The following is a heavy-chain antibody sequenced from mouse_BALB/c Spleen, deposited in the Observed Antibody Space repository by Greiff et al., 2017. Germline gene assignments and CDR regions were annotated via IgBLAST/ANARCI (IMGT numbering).Heavy chain of an antibody. CDR1: GFTFSSYA. CDR2: ISSGGST. D-gene: IGHD1-1*01. CDR3: ARNYYGSRGFAY. J-gene: IGHJ3*01. V-gene: IGHV5-6-5*01. Sequence: EVMLVESGGGLVKPGGSLKLSCAASGFTFSSYAMSWVRQTPEKRLEWVASISSGGSTYYPDSVKGRFTISRDNAKNTLYLEMSSLRSEDTAMYYCARNYYGSRGFAYWGQGTLVTVSA.